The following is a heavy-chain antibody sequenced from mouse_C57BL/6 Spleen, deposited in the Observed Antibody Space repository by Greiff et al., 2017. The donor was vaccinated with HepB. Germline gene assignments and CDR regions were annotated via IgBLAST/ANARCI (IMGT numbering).Heavy chain of an antibody. Sequence: QVQLQQSGTELVKPGASVKLSCKASGYTFTSYWMHWVKQRPGQGLEWIGNINPSNGGTNYNEKFKSKATLTVDKSSSTAYMQLSSLTSEDSAVYYCARGDSNHYYAMDYWGQGTSVTVSS. CDR1: GYTFTSYW. D-gene: IGHD2-5*01. CDR2: INPSNGGT. V-gene: IGHV1-53*01. CDR3: ARGDSNHYYAMDY. J-gene: IGHJ4*01.